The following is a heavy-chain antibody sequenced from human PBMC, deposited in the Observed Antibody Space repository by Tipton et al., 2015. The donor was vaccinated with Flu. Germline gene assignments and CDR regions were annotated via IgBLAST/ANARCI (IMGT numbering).Heavy chain of an antibody. CDR1: GFRVSNYA. V-gene: IGHV3-23*01. D-gene: IGHD6-6*01. Sequence: SLRLSCAGSGFRVSNYAVNWVRQAPGKGLEWVSAISPSGDYILQADSVKGRFIISSDNPKNPIDLQMHSLRAEDTAVYYCAKVDSSKSYYDYWGQGTLVTVAS. J-gene: IGHJ4*02. CDR2: ISPSGDYI. CDR3: AKVDSSKSYYDY.